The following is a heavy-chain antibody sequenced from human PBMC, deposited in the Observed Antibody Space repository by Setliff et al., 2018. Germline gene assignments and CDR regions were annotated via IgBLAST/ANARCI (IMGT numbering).Heavy chain of an antibody. Sequence: ASVKVSCKASGYTFTINHLYWVRQAPGQGLEWMGMINPGGGSTTYAQKFQGRVTMTRDTSTSTVYMGVSSLRSEDTAVYFCARDRFYNSWSGTSITAPHDAFDIWGQGTVVTVS. V-gene: IGHV1-46*03. CDR1: GYTFTINH. D-gene: IGHD3-3*01. J-gene: IGHJ3*02. CDR2: INPGGGST. CDR3: ARDRFYNSWSGTSITAPHDAFDI.